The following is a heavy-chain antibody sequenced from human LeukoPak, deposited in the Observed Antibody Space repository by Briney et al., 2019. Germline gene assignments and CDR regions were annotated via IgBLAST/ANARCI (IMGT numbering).Heavy chain of an antibody. Sequence: ASVKVSCKVSGYTLTELSMHWVRQAPGKGLEWMGGFDPEDGETIYAQKFQGRVTMTEDTSTDTAYMELSSLRSEDTAVYYCATFLQSGWEPHVGYYFDYWGQGTLVTVSS. D-gene: IGHD1-26*01. V-gene: IGHV1-24*01. CDR2: FDPEDGET. CDR3: ATFLQSGWEPHVGYYFDY. J-gene: IGHJ4*02. CDR1: GYTLTELS.